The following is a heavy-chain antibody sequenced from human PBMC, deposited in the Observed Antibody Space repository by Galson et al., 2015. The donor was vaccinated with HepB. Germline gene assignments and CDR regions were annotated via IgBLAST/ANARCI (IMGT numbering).Heavy chain of an antibody. V-gene: IGHV3-21*01. J-gene: IGHJ6*02. Sequence: LRLSCAASGFPFSSYSMNWVRQAPGKGLEWVSSISSSSSYIYYADSVKGRFTISRDNAKNSLYLQMNSLRAEDTAVHYCARDDIVVVPAAKADTYYYGMDVWGQGTTVTVSS. D-gene: IGHD2-2*01. CDR1: GFPFSSYS. CDR3: ARDDIVVVPAAKADTYYYGMDV. CDR2: ISSSSSYI.